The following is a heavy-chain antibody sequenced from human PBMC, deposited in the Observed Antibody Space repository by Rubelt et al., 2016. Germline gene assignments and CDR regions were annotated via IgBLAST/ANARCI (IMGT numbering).Heavy chain of an antibody. CDR3: ARRSSSSHYFDY. CDR2: IYPGDSDT. Sequence: EVQLVQSGAEVKKPGESLKISCKGSGYTFTSYWIGWVRQMPGKGLEWLGMIYPGDSDTRYSPSFQGQVTSSADKSISTAYLQCSSLKASDTAMYYCARRSSSSHYFDYWGQGTLVTVSS. D-gene: IGHD6-13*01. CDR1: GYTFTSYW. V-gene: IGHV5-51*01. J-gene: IGHJ4*02.